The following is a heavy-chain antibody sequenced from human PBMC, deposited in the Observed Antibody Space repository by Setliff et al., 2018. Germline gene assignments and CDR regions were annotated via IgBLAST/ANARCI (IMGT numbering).Heavy chain of an antibody. Sequence: SETLSLTCAVYGGSFSGYYWSWIRQPPGKGLEWIGEINHSGSTNYNPSLKSRVTISVDTSKNQFSLKLSSVTAADTAVYYCARSPITVFGVVLHPLDYWGQGTLVTVSS. J-gene: IGHJ4*02. CDR2: INHSGST. CDR1: GGSFSGYY. D-gene: IGHD3-3*01. V-gene: IGHV4-34*01. CDR3: ARSPITVFGVVLHPLDY.